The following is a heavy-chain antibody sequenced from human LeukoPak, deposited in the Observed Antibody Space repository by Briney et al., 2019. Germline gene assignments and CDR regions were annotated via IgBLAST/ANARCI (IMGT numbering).Heavy chain of an antibody. CDR3: ARAVDTATYSFDY. CDR2: INPSGGST. Sequence: GASVKVSCKASGYTFTSHYMDWVRQAPGQGLEWMGIINPSGGSTSYAQKFQGRVSLTSDTSTSTIYMELISLRSEDTAVYYCARAVDTATYSFDYWGQGTLVTVSS. D-gene: IGHD5-18*01. V-gene: IGHV1-46*01. CDR1: GYTFTSHY. J-gene: IGHJ4*02.